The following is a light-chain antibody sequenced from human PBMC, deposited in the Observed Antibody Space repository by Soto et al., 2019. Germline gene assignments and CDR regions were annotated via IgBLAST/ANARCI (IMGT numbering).Light chain of an antibody. CDR2: GAS. CDR1: QSVSSEK. Sequence: EIVLTQSPGTLSLSPAERASLSCRASQSVSSEKLAWYQQKPGQAPRLLIFGASGRATGIPERFSGSGSGTDFSLTISRLEPEDSAVYYCQQYGSSLLTFGGGTKVEIK. J-gene: IGKJ4*01. CDR3: QQYGSSLLT. V-gene: IGKV3-20*01.